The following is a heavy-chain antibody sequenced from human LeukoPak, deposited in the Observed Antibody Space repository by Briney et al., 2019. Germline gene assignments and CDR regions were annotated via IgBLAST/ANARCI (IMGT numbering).Heavy chain of an antibody. CDR2: INHSGST. J-gene: IGHJ4*02. CDR1: GGSFSGYY. V-gene: IGHV4-34*01. Sequence: SETLSLTCAVYGGSFSGYYWSWIRQPPGKGLEWIGEINHSGSTNYNPSLKSRVTISVGTSNNQFSLKLSSVTAADTAVYYCAGGRTTVTTSDYWGPGTLVTVSS. CDR3: AGGRTTVTTSDY. D-gene: IGHD4-17*01.